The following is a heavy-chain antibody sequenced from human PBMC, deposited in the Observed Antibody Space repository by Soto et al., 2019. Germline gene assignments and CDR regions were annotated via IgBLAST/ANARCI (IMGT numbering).Heavy chain of an antibody. Sequence: EVQLVECGGGLVQPGGSLRLSCAVSGFTFSGYWMHWVRQAPGKGLVWVSRINSDGSTTSYADSVKGRFTISRDNAKNTLYLPMDSLRAEDTAAYFCASAKIGDYFQVYWGQCTLVTVSS. V-gene: IGHV3-74*01. D-gene: IGHD4-17*01. J-gene: IGHJ1*01. CDR1: GFTFSGYW. CDR3: ASAKIGDYFQVY. CDR2: INSDGSTT.